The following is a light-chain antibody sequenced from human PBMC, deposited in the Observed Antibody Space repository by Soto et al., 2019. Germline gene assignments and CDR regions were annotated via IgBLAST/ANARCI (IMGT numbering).Light chain of an antibody. CDR2: DAS. CDR3: QQRSNWPPYT. V-gene: IGKV3-11*01. CDR1: QSVSSY. J-gene: IGKJ2*01. Sequence: IVLTQSPATLSLSPGERATLSCRASQSVSSYLAWYQQKPGQAPRLLIYDASNRATGIPARFSGSGSGTDFTLTISSLEPEDVAVYYCQQRSNWPPYTVGQGTKVDIK.